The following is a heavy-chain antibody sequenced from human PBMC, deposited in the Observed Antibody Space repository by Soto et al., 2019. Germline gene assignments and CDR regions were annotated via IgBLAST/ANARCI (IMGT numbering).Heavy chain of an antibody. D-gene: IGHD6-13*01. CDR3: AKDGSSSSTVTYYFDY. Sequence: QVQLVESGGGVVQPGRSLRLSCAASGFTFSSYGMHWVRQAPGKGLEWVAVISYDGSNKYYADSVKGRFTISRDNSKNTLYLQMNSLRAEDTAVYYCAKDGSSSSTVTYYFDYWGQGTLVTVSS. V-gene: IGHV3-30*18. J-gene: IGHJ4*02. CDR1: GFTFSSYG. CDR2: ISYDGSNK.